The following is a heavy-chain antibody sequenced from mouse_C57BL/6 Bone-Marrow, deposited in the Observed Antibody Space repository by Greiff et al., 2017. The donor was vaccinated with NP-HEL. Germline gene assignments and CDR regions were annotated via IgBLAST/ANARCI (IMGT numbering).Heavy chain of an antibody. V-gene: IGHV5-16*01. J-gene: IGHJ4*01. CDR2: INYDGSST. Sequence: EVKLVESEGGLVQPGSSMKLSCTASGFTFSDYYMAWVRQVPEKGLEWVANINYDGSSTYYLDSLKSRFIISRDNAKNILYLQMSSLKSEDTATYYCARVLRSMDYWGQGTSVTVSS. CDR1: GFTFSDYY. CDR3: ARVLRSMDY. D-gene: IGHD1-1*01.